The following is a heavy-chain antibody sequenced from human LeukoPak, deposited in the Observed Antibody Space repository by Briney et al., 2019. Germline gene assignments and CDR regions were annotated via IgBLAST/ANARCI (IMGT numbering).Heavy chain of an antibody. Sequence: GGSLRLSCAASGFTFDDYAMHWVRQVPGKGLEWVSGINWNSNIIDYADSVKGRFTISRDNAKNSLYLQMRSLRAEDTAFYYCAKFSLSVFSASSWGQGTLVTVSS. J-gene: IGHJ4*02. CDR1: GFTFDDYA. D-gene: IGHD6-13*01. V-gene: IGHV3-9*01. CDR2: INWNSNII. CDR3: AKFSLSVFSASS.